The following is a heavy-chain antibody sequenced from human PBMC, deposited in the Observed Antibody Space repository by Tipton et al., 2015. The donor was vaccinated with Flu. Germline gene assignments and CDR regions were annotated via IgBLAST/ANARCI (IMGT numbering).Heavy chain of an antibody. CDR2: IYFTGNT. CDR3: VRQVYSNKLLDV. CDR1: GDSITDSRYY. J-gene: IGHJ6*02. V-gene: IGHV4-39*01. D-gene: IGHD4-11*01. Sequence: TLSLTCAVSGDSITDSRYYWAWVRQPPGKGLEWIGSIYFTGNTYSSLTTRVTISADTSMNEVSLSLSSVTAADTAIYYCVRQVYSNKLLDVWGPGTTVTVS.